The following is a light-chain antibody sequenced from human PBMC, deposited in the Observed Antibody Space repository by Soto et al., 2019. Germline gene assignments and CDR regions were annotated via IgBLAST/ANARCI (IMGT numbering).Light chain of an antibody. Sequence: DIQMTQSPSTLSASVGARVTITCRASQSISSWLAWHQQKPGKAPKLLIYDASTLKSGVPSRFSGSGSGTKFTLTISSLQPDDFATYYCQEYNSYSGTFGQGTKVDIK. CDR2: DAS. V-gene: IGKV1-5*01. CDR1: QSISSW. J-gene: IGKJ1*01. CDR3: QEYNSYSGT.